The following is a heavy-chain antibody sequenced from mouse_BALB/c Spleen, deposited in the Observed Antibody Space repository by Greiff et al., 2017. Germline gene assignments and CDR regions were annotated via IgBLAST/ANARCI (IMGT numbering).Heavy chain of an antibody. D-gene: IGHD2-3*01. CDR1: GFTFSSYA. V-gene: IGHV5-6-5*01. CDR2: ISSGGST. CDR3: ARGGGYDGYPLFDY. J-gene: IGHJ2*01. Sequence: EVNVVESGGGLVKPGGSLKLSCAASGFTFSSYAMSWVRQTPEKRLEWVASISSGGSTYYPDSVKGRFTISRDNARNILYLQMSSLRSEDTAMYYCARGGGYDGYPLFDYWGQGTTLTVSS.